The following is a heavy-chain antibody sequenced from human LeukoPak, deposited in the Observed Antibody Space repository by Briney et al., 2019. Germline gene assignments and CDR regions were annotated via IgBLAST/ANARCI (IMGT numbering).Heavy chain of an antibody. CDR1: GFTFSSYG. J-gene: IGHJ3*02. Sequence: GGSLRLSCAASGFTFSSYGMHWVRQAPGKGLEWVAVIWYDGSNKYYADSVKGRFTISRDNSKNTLYLQMNSLRAEDTAVYYCARVYSGYFEAFDIWGQGTMVTVSS. V-gene: IGHV3-33*01. CDR3: ARVYSGYFEAFDI. D-gene: IGHD3-22*01. CDR2: IWYDGSNK.